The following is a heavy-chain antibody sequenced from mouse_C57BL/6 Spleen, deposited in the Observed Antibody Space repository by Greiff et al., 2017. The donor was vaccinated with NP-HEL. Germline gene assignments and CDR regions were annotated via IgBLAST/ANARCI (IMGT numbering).Heavy chain of an antibody. D-gene: IGHD1-1*01. J-gene: IGHJ4*01. V-gene: IGHV1-42*01. CDR2: INPSTGGT. CDR1: GYSFTGYY. CDR3: ARFIYYYGSSRYYYAMDY. Sequence: EVQLQQSGPELVKPGASVKISCKASGYSFTGYYMNWVKQSPEKSLEWIGEINPSTGGTTYNQKFKAKATLTVDKSSSTAYMQLKSLTSEDSAVYYCARFIYYYGSSRYYYAMDYWGQGTSVTVSS.